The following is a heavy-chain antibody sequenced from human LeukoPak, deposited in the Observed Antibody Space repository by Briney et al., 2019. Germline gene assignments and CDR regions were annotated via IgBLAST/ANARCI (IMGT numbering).Heavy chain of an antibody. V-gene: IGHV3-23*01. J-gene: IGHJ4*02. CDR3: AKMEAYYYGSGSDYFDY. CDR1: GFTFSSYA. CDR2: ISGSGGST. D-gene: IGHD3-10*01. Sequence: GGSLRLSCAASGFTFSSYAMSWVRQAPGKGLEWVSAISGSGGSTYYADSVKGRFTISRDNSKNTLYLQMNSLRAEDTAVYYCAKMEAYYYGSGSDYFDYWGQGTLVTVSS.